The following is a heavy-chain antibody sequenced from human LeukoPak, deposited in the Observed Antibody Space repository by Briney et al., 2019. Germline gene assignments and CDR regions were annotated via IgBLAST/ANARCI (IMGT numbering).Heavy chain of an antibody. Sequence: GGSLRLSCAVSGFTFSSYWMNWVRQAPGKGLEWVANIKQDGSEKNYVDSVKGRFTISRDNAKSSLFLQMNDLRAEDTAVYYCAKGGRGNGEVYWGQGNLVTVSS. D-gene: IGHD2-8*01. CDR1: GFTFSSYW. CDR3: AKGGRGNGEVY. V-gene: IGHV3-7*01. J-gene: IGHJ4*02. CDR2: IKQDGSEK.